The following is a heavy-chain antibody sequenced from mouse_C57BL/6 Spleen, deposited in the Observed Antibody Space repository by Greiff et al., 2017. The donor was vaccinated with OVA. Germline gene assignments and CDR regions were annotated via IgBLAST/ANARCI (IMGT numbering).Heavy chain of an antibody. Sequence: QVQLQQPGAELVKPGASVKMSCKASGYTFTSYWITWVKQRPGQGLEWIGDIYPGSGSTNYHEKFKSKATLTVYTSSSTAYMQLSSLTSEDSAVYYCARATYGKSAMDYWGQGTSVTVSS. CDR2: IYPGSGST. V-gene: IGHV1-55*01. D-gene: IGHD2-1*01. J-gene: IGHJ4*01. CDR3: ARATYGKSAMDY. CDR1: GYTFTSYW.